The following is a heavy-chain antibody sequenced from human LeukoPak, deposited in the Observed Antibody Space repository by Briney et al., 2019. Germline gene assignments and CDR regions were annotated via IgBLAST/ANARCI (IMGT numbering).Heavy chain of an antibody. V-gene: IGHV4-38-2*02. CDR3: AREGKVPAAIYYYYYYMDV. D-gene: IGHD2-2*02. J-gene: IGHJ6*03. CDR2: IYHSGST. CDR1: GYSISSGYY. Sequence: PSETLSLTCTVSGYSISSGYYWGWIRQPPGKGLEWIGNIYHSGSTYYNPSLKSRVTISVDTSKNQFSLKLSSVTAADTAVYYCAREGKVPAAIYYYYYYMDVWGKGTTVTVSS.